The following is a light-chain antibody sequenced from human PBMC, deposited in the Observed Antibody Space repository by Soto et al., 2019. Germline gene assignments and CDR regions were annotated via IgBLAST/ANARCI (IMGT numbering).Light chain of an antibody. CDR2: GTS. Sequence: EVVMTQSPATLSVSVGERPTLTCRASQSVSSNLAWYQQKPGQAPRVLMYGTSTRATGIPARFSGSGSGTEFTLTISSLQSEDFAVYYCQQRNSWPLTFGGGTKVEIK. V-gene: IGKV3-15*01. J-gene: IGKJ4*01. CDR3: QQRNSWPLT. CDR1: QSVSSN.